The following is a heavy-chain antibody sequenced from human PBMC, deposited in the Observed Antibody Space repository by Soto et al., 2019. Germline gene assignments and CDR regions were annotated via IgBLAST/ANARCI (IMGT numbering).Heavy chain of an antibody. D-gene: IGHD6-19*01. CDR3: ARAVASSGWYGIHFDY. V-gene: IGHV3-74*01. CDR2: INSDGSST. CDR1: GFTFSSYW. J-gene: IGHJ4*02. Sequence: EVQLVESGGGLVQPGGSLRLSCAASGFTFSSYWMHWVRQAPGKGLVWVSRINSDGSSTSYADSVKGRFTISRDNAKNTLYLQMNSLRAEDTAVYYCARAVASSGWYGIHFDYWGQGTLVTVSS.